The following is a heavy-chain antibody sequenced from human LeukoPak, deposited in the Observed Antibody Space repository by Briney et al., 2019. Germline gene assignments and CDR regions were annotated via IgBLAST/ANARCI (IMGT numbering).Heavy chain of an antibody. CDR3: ARYDFWSGYCDY. V-gene: IGHV4-39*07. CDR2: IYYSGIT. D-gene: IGHD3-3*01. CDR1: GGSISSSSYY. Sequence: PSETLSLTCTVSGGSISSSSYYWGWIRQPPGKGLGWIGSIYYSGITYYNPSLKSRVTISVDRSKNQFSLKLSSVTAADTAVYYCARYDFWSGYCDYWGQGTLVTVSS. J-gene: IGHJ4*02.